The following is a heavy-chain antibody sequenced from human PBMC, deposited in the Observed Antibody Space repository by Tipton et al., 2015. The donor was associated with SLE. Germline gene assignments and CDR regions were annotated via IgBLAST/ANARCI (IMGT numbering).Heavy chain of an antibody. V-gene: IGHV3-74*01. Sequence: SLRLSCAASGFTFSDCGMHWVRQAPGKGLVWVSRISADEGYTVYADSVKGRFTISRDNTKNTLYLQMNSLRAEDTAVYYCARFSGGRIDYWGQGTLVTVSS. CDR2: ISADEGYT. CDR3: ARFSGGRIDY. J-gene: IGHJ4*02. CDR1: GFTFSDCG. D-gene: IGHD6-25*01.